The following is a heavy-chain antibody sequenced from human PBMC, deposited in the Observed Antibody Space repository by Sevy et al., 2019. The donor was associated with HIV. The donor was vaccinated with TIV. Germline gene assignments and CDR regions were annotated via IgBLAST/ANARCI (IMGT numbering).Heavy chain of an antibody. J-gene: IGHJ3*02. V-gene: IGHV4-59*08. Sequence: SETLSLTCTVSGGSINSDHWNWIRQPPGKGLEGIGYVYYTGGTNYIPSLKNRVTISVDRTKNQFSLKLTSVTAADTAVYYCARRNDFDIWGQGTMVTVSS. CDR3: ARRNDFDI. CDR2: VYYTGGT. CDR1: GGSINSDH.